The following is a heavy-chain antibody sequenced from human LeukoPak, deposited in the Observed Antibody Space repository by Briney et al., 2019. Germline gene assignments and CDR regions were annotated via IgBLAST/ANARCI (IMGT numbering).Heavy chain of an antibody. CDR1: GFTFDDYA. CDR2: ISGDGGST. J-gene: IGHJ6*02. CDR3: ARVDV. V-gene: IGHV3-43*02. Sequence: TGGSLRLSCAASGFTFDDYAMHWVRQAPGKGLEWVSLISGDGGSTYYADSVKGRFTISRDNSKNTLYLQMNSLRAEDTAVYYCARVDVWGQGTTVTVSS.